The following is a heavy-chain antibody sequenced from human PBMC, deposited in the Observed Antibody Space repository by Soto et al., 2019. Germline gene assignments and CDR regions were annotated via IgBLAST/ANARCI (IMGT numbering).Heavy chain of an antibody. CDR2: IYYSGST. CDR3: AREGHSFKAAHRGLYYYYYMDV. Sequence: SETLSLTCTVSGGSISSGGYYWSWIRQHPGKGLEWIGYIYYSGSTYYNPSLKSRVNISVDTSKNQFSLKLSSVTAADTAVYYCAREGHSFKAAHRGLYYYYYMDVWGKGTTVTVSS. J-gene: IGHJ6*03. CDR1: GGSISSGGYY. D-gene: IGHD3-10*01. V-gene: IGHV4-31*03.